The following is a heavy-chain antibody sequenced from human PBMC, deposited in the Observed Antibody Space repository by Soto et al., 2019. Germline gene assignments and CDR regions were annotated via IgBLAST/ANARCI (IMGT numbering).Heavy chain of an antibody. D-gene: IGHD6-13*01. CDR2: TYYRSKWFD. V-gene: IGHV6-1*01. J-gene: IGHJ4*02. Sequence: SQTLSLTCAISGDSVSTNSAAWNWIRQSPSRGLEWLGRTYYRSKWFDSYAVSVRSRIIINPDTSKNQFSLQLNSVTPEDTAVYYCARSIAASGRFDSWGQGTLVTVS. CDR3: ARSIAASGRFDS. CDR1: GDSVSTNSAA.